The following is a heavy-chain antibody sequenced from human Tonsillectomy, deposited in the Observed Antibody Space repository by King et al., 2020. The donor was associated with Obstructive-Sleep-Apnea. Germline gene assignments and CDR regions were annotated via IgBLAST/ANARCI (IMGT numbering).Heavy chain of an antibody. V-gene: IGHV4-34*01. CDR3: ARSVVPTILFDC. CDR1: GGSFSGYY. Sequence: VQLQQWGAGLLKPSETLSLTCAVYGGSFSGYYWSWIRQPPGEGLEWIGEINHIGGTNYNSSLKSRVTVSVDTSMNQFSLKLSSVTAADAAVYYCARSVVPTILFDCWGQGTLVIVSS. J-gene: IGHJ4*02. D-gene: IGHD5-12*01. CDR2: INHIGGT.